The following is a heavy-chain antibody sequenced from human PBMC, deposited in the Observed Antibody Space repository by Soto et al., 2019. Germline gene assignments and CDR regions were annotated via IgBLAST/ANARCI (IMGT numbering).Heavy chain of an antibody. CDR1: GGSISSYY. Sequence: SETLSLTCTVSGGSISSYYWSWIRQPPGKGLEWIGYIYYSGSTNYNPSLKSRVTISVDTSKNQFSLKLSSVTAADTAVYYCARLRDYDFWSGYYYYFDYWGQGTLVTVSS. J-gene: IGHJ4*02. D-gene: IGHD3-3*01. CDR3: ARLRDYDFWSGYYYYFDY. CDR2: IYYSGST. V-gene: IGHV4-59*01.